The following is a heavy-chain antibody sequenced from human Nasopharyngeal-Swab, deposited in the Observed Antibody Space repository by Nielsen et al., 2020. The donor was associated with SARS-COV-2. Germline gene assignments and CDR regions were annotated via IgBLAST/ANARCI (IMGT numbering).Heavy chain of an antibody. V-gene: IGHV3-30*04. Sequence: GESLKISCAASGFTFSNFAMHWVRQAPGKGLEWVALISPDGGIIYYADSVKGRFTIYRDKAKYTLYVQMNSLRPEDTAVYYCARDYDFWSAHWYFDLWGRGTLVTVSS. CDR2: ISPDGGII. J-gene: IGHJ2*01. CDR1: GFTFSNFA. CDR3: ARDYDFWSAHWYFDL. D-gene: IGHD3-3*01.